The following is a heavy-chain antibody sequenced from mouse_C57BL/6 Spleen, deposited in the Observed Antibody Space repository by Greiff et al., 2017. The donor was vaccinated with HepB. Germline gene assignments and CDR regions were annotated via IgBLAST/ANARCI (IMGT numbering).Heavy chain of an antibody. Sequence: QVQLQQPGAELVKPGASVKLSCKASGYTFTSYWMHWVKQRPGRGLEWIGRIDPNSGGTKYNEKFKSKATLTVDKPSSTAYVQLSSLTSEDSAVYYFARDSNSYAMDYWGQGTSVTVSS. D-gene: IGHD2-5*01. CDR3: ARDSNSYAMDY. V-gene: IGHV1-72*01. CDR2: IDPNSGGT. J-gene: IGHJ4*01. CDR1: GYTFTSYW.